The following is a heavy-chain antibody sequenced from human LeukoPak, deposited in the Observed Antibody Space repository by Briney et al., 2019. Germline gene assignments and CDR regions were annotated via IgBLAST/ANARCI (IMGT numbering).Heavy chain of an antibody. CDR2: ISSSSSYI. CDR3: ARDPPGPASSTWIPPGY. D-gene: IGHD5-12*01. CDR1: GFTFGKYW. Sequence: GGSLRLSCVASGFTFGKYWMSWVRQAPGKGLEWVSSISSSSSYIYYADSVKGRFTISRDNAKNSLYLQMNSLRAEDTAVYYCARDPPGPASSTWIPPGYWGQGTLVTVSS. V-gene: IGHV3-21*01. J-gene: IGHJ4*02.